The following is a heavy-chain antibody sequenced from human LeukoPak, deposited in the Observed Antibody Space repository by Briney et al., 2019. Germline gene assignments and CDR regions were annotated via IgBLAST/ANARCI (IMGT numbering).Heavy chain of an antibody. J-gene: IGHJ4*02. Sequence: PGGSLRLSCAASGFTFSSYSMNWVRQAPGKGLEWVSSISSSSSYIYYADSVKGRFTISRDNAKNSLYLQMNSLRAEDTAVYYCARDSGGSYRLNYLPDYWGQGTLVTVSS. CDR3: ARDSGGSYRLNYLPDY. D-gene: IGHD1-26*01. CDR1: GFTFSSYS. V-gene: IGHV3-21*01. CDR2: ISSSSSYI.